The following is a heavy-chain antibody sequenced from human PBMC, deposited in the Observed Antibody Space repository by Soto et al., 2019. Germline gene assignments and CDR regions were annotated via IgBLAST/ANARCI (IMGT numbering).Heavy chain of an antibody. Sequence: GGSLRLSCAASGFTFSSYGMHWVRQAPGKGLEWVAVISYDGSNKYYADSVKGRFTISRDNSKNTLYLQMNSLRAEDTAVYYCAKPLPRIVVVPAAMPDYYYYMDVWGKGTTVTVSS. V-gene: IGHV3-30*18. CDR2: ISYDGSNK. D-gene: IGHD2-2*01. CDR3: AKPLPRIVVVPAAMPDYYYYMDV. CDR1: GFTFSSYG. J-gene: IGHJ6*03.